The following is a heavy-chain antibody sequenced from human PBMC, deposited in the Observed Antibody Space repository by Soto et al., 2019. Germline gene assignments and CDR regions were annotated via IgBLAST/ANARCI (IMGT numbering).Heavy chain of an antibody. V-gene: IGHV4-59*01. CDR3: ARDLWGYCGTDCYPLDV. Sequence: SETLSLTCPVSGDSISSYYWSWIRQPPGKGLEWIGYMYNTGSTVYNPSFKSRVTISVDTSKNQFSLKLNSVTAADTAVYYCARDLWGYCGTDCYPLDVWGQGTTVTVSS. CDR2: MYNTGST. J-gene: IGHJ6*02. D-gene: IGHD2-21*02. CDR1: GDSISSYY.